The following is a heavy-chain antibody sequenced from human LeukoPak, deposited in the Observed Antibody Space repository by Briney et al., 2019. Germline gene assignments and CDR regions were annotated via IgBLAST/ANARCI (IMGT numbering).Heavy chain of an antibody. V-gene: IGHV4-59*01. D-gene: IGHD3-16*01. CDR1: GGSISSYY. CDR2: IYHSGST. Sequence: PSETLSLTCTVSGGSISSYYWSWIRQPPGKGLEWIGYIYHSGSTNYNPSLKSRVTISVDTSKNQFSLKLSSVTAADTAVYYCARDRKDYDYVWGSFHGMDVWGQGTTVTVSS. J-gene: IGHJ6*02. CDR3: ARDRKDYDYVWGSFHGMDV.